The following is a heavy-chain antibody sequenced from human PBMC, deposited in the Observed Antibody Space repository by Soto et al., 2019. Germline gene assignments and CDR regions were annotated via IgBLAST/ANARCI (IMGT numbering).Heavy chain of an antibody. Sequence: XETLSLPFAVSGDSVTSNVWGCWVRQPPGKGLEWIGEAYHNGLTDYNPSLKSRVTISVDTSKNEFYLKLTSLTAADTAIYYCAREAEVPGESESFDDWGQGTLVTVSS. CDR3: AREAEVPGESESFDD. CDR1: GDSVTSNVW. D-gene: IGHD6-19*01. V-gene: IGHV4-4*02. J-gene: IGHJ4*02. CDR2: AYHNGLT.